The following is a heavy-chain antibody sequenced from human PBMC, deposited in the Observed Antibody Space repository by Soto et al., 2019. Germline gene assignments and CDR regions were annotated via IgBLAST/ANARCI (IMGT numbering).Heavy chain of an antibody. CDR2: KSIDENSK. CDR1: GFTFSSYN. D-gene: IGHD5-18*01. V-gene: IGHV3-30-3*01. CDR3: ARGGAGAQLWYHVDV. Sequence: PGGSLRLSCAASGFTFSSYNLHWVRQAPGKGLEWVALKSIDENSKFYADSAKGRFTISRDNSKSTLYLQMNSLRPEDTAVYYCARGGAGAQLWYHVDVWGQGTTVTVSS. J-gene: IGHJ6*02.